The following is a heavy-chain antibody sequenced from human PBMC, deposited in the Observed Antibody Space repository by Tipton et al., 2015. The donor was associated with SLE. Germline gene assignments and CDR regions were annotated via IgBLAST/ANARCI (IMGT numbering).Heavy chain of an antibody. V-gene: IGHV4-59*12. Sequence: TLSLTCAVYGGSFSSYYWSWIRQPPGKGLEWIGYIYYSGSTNYNPSLKSRVTISVDTSKNQFSLKLSSVTAADTAVYYCARGDMTTVGPFFDYWGQGTLVTVSS. J-gene: IGHJ4*02. D-gene: IGHD4-23*01. CDR1: GGSFSSYY. CDR3: ARGDMTTVGPFFDY. CDR2: IYYSGST.